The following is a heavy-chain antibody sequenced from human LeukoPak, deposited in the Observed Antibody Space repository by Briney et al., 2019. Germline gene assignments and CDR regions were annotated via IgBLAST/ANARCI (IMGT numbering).Heavy chain of an antibody. V-gene: IGHV3-48*01. CDR2: ISSSSSTI. CDR1: GFTFSTYS. J-gene: IGHJ4*02. D-gene: IGHD5-12*01. Sequence: PGGSLRLSCAASGFTFSTYSMNWVRQAPGKGLEWVSYISSSSSTIYYADSVKGRFTISRDNAKNSLYLQMNSLRAEDTAVYYCAKDSVTTIPDYWGQGTLVTVSS. CDR3: AKDSVTTIPDY.